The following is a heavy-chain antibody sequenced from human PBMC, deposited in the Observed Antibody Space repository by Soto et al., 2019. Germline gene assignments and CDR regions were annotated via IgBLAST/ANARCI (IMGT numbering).Heavy chain of an antibody. V-gene: IGHV4-39*01. J-gene: IGHJ4*02. CDR1: YGSISVSNVF. D-gene: IGHD4-4*01. CDR2: IDYSGTA. CDR3: ARTTGRHLDF. Sequence: SETLSLTCTVSYGSISVSNVFWGWVRQPPGKGLEWIGNIDYSGTAYFNPYIGTRVTSPVDTSKNQFYLTLYSVTAADTAVYYCARTTGRHLDFWGQGILVTVS.